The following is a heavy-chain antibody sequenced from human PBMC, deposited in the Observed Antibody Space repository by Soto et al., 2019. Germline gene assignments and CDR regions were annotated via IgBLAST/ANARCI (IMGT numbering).Heavy chain of an antibody. D-gene: IGHD4-17*01. Sequence: QAQLVQAGAEVKEPGASVKVSCKASGYSFTTSGITWVRQAPGQGLEWMGWISTYNVNTNYAQKLQDRVTLTTDTSTSTAYMELSSLRSDDTAVYYCARRLYGDYDYWGQGTLVTVSS. CDR1: GYSFTTSG. CDR2: ISTYNVNT. CDR3: ARRLYGDYDY. V-gene: IGHV1-18*01. J-gene: IGHJ4*02.